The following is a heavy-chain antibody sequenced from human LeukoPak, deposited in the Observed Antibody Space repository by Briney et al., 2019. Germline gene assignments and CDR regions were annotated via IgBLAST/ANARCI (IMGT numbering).Heavy chain of an antibody. Sequence: GGSLRLSCVASGFTFSSYDMNWVRQAPGKGLEWVSSISSTSNYVNYADSVKGRFTISRDNAKSSLYLQMNSLRVDDTAVYYCARTVFGAYNWFDPWGQGALVTVSS. V-gene: IGHV3-21*01. J-gene: IGHJ5*02. D-gene: IGHD3-3*01. CDR2: ISSTSNYV. CDR3: ARTVFGAYNWFDP. CDR1: GFTFSSYD.